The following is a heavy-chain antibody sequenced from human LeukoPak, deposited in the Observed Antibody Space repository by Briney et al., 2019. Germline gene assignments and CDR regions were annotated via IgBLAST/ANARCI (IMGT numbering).Heavy chain of an antibody. V-gene: IGHV3-30*18. CDR3: AKDQDTAMVTEYYFDY. J-gene: IGHJ4*02. CDR2: ISYDGSNK. D-gene: IGHD5-18*01. CDR1: GFTFSSYG. Sequence: GGSLRLSCAAPGFTFSSYGMHWVRQAPGKGLEWVAVISYDGSNKYYADSVKGRFTISRDNSKNTLYLQMNSLRAEDTAVYYCAKDQDTAMVTEYYFDYWGQGTLVTVSS.